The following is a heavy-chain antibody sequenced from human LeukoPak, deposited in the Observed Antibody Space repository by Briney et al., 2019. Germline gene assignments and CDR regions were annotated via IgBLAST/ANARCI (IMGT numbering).Heavy chain of an antibody. J-gene: IGHJ5*02. D-gene: IGHD2-2*01. CDR1: GYTFTIYG. CDR3: ARVPGVVVPAATRSRRWFDP. Sequence: VASVTVSCTASGYTFTIYGISWVRQAPGQGLEWMGWISAYNGNTNYAQKLQGRVTMTTDTSTSTAYMELRSLRSDDTAVYYCARVPGVVVPAATRSRRWFDPWGQGTLVTVSS. CDR2: ISAYNGNT. V-gene: IGHV1-18*01.